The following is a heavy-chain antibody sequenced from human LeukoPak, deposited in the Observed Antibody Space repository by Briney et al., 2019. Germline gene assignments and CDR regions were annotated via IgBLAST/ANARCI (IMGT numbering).Heavy chain of an antibody. D-gene: IGHD2-15*01. CDR1: GFAFRSQW. V-gene: IGHV3-74*01. J-gene: IGHJ4*02. CDR2: ISTDGTTT. Sequence: GGSLRLSCAASGFAFRSQWVHSVRQFPSPQLVWVSHISTDGTTTNYADSVKGRFTISRDNTKHTLYLQLNSLRAEDTAIYYCARSLGYSSGGWGQGTLVTVSS. CDR3: ARSLGYSSGG.